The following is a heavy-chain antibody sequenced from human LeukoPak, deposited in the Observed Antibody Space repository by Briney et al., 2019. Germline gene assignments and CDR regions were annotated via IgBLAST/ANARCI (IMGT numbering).Heavy chain of an antibody. V-gene: IGHV3-49*04. J-gene: IGHJ4*02. CDR3: TRVRSGNDFDY. CDR2: IRSKAYGGTT. Sequence: PGGSLRLSCAASGFTFSYYEMNWVRQAPGKGLEWVGFIRSKAYGGTTQYAASVKGRFTISRDDSKSIAYLQMSSLKTEDTAVYYCTRVRSGNDFDYWGQGTLVTVSS. CDR1: GFTFSYYE. D-gene: IGHD3-10*01.